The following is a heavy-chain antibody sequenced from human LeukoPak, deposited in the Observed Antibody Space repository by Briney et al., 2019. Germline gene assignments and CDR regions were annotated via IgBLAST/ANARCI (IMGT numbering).Heavy chain of an antibody. CDR1: GYSFTSHW. CDR2: IYPGDSEI. D-gene: IGHD2-2*01. Sequence: GESLKISCKGSGYSFTSHWIGWVRQMPGKGLEWMGIIYPGDSEITYSPSFQGQVTISADKSISAAYLQWSSLKASDTAMYYCASPGYCTSTSCLSRGFAFDIWGQGTMVTVSS. V-gene: IGHV5-51*01. CDR3: ASPGYCTSTSCLSRGFAFDI. J-gene: IGHJ3*02.